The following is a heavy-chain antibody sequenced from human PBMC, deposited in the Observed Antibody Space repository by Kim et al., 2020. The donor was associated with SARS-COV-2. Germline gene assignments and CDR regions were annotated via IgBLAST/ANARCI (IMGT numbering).Heavy chain of an antibody. CDR3: ARDTSLESVKYYGSQSYSH. J-gene: IGHJ4*02. Sequence: GGSLRLSCAASGFTFSSYNMNWVRQAPGKGLEWVSSISSGRSYIYYADSVKGRFTISRDNAKNSLYLQMNSLRAEDTAVYYCARDTSLESVKYYGSQSYSHWGQGTLVTVSS. D-gene: IGHD3-10*01. CDR1: GFTFSSYN. V-gene: IGHV3-21*01. CDR2: ISSGRSYI.